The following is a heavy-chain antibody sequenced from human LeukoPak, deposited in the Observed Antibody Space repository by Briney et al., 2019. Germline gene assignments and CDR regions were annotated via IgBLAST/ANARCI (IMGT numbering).Heavy chain of an antibody. CDR1: GFTFSDYY. CDR3: ARRNAYCSSASCSHASYFYYGMDV. CDR2: ISNSARTI. D-gene: IGHD2-2*01. J-gene: IGHJ6*02. V-gene: IGHV3-11*01. Sequence: GGSLRLSCAASGFTFSDYYMSWIRQAPGKGLEWVSYISNSARTIYYADSVKGQFTISRDNAENSLYLQMSTLRAEDTAVYYCARRNAYCSSASCSHASYFYYGMDVWGQGTTVTVSS.